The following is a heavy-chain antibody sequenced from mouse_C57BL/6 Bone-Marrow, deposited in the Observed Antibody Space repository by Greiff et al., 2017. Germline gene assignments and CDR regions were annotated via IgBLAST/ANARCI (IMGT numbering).Heavy chain of an antibody. V-gene: IGHV15-2*01. CDR1: DSEVFPIAY. D-gene: IGHD1-1*01. J-gene: IGHJ1*03. Sequence: VQLQQSGSELRSPGSSVKLSCKDFDSEVFPIAYMSWVRQKPGHGFEWIGGILPSIGRTIYGEKFEDKATLDADTLSNTAYLELNSLTSEDSAIYYCAREYYYGTYWYFDVWGTGTTVTVSS. CDR3: AREYYYGTYWYFDV. CDR2: ILPSIGRT.